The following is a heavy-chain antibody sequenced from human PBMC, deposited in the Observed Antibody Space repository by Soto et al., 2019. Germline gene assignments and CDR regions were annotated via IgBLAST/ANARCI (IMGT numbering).Heavy chain of an antibody. CDR3: ARQKSPEGWFDP. Sequence: PGGSLRLSCAASAISFNTYGVTWVRQAPGKGLEWVSTVTVTGGSTYYADSVKGRSTISRDRSNYTVSLLLNSLRVEDTAIYYCARQKSPEGWFDPWGQGTLVTVSS. V-gene: IGHV3-23*01. CDR2: VTVTGGST. CDR1: AISFNTYG. J-gene: IGHJ5*02.